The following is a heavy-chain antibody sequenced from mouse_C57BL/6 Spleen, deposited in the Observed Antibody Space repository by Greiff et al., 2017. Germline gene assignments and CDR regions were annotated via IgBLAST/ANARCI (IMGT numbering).Heavy chain of an antibody. CDR3: ARGPGSVYFGY. J-gene: IGHJ2*01. CDR2: ISSGSSTI. CDR1: GFTFSDYG. V-gene: IGHV5-17*01. D-gene: IGHD4-1*01. Sequence: EVMLVESGGGLVKPGGSLKLSCAASGFTFSDYGMHWVRQAPEKGLEWVAYISSGSSTIYYTDTVKGLLTISRDNAKNTLFLQMTSLRSEDTAMYYCARGPGSVYFGYWGKGTTLTVSS.